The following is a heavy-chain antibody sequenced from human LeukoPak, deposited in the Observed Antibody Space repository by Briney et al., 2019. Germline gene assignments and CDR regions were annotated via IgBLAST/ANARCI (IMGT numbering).Heavy chain of an antibody. CDR2: IYYSGST. CDR3: ARRASYYYYYMDV. J-gene: IGHJ6*03. Sequence: PSETLSLTCTVSGGSISSYYWSWIRQPPGKGLEWIGYIYYSGSTNYNPSLKSRVTISADTSKNQFSLKLSSVTAADTAVYYCARRASYYYYYMDVWGKGTTVTVSS. V-gene: IGHV4-59*01. CDR1: GGSISSYY.